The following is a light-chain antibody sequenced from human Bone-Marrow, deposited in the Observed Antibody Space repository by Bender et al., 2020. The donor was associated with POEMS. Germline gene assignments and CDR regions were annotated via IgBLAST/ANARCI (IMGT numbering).Light chain of an antibody. V-gene: IGLV2-8*01. Sequence: QTALTQPASVSGSPGQSITISCTGTSSDASLSNLVSWYQHHPGKAPRLMIYEVTKRASGFPDRFSASKSGNSASLTVSGLQPEDEADYYCASYSGSNNLGVFGTGTKVTVL. CDR2: EVT. CDR1: SSDASLSNL. J-gene: IGLJ1*01. CDR3: ASYSGSNNLGV.